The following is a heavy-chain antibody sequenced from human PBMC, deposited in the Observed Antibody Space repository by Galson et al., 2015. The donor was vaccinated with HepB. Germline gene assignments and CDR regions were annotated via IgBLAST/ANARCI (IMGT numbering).Heavy chain of an antibody. V-gene: IGHV3-74*01. CDR1: GFTFSSYW. CDR3: AVGGYGSGSYSVY. D-gene: IGHD3-10*01. CDR2: INSDGSST. J-gene: IGHJ4*02. Sequence: SLRLSCAASGFTFSSYWMHWVRQAPGKGLVWVSRINSDGSSTSYADSVKGRFTISRDNAKNTLYLQMNSLRAEGTAVYYCAVGGYGSGSYSVYWGQGTLVTVSS.